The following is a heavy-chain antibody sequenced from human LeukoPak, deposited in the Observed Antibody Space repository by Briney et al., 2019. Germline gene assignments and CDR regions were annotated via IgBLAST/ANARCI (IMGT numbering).Heavy chain of an antibody. CDR2: IIPIFGTA. CDR3: AAECGGDCYSGWFDP. D-gene: IGHD2-21*02. J-gene: IGHJ5*02. CDR1: GGTFSSYA. Sequence: ASVKVSCKASGGTFSSYAISLVRQAPGQGLEWMGRIIPIFGTANYAQKFQGRVTITTDESTSTAYMELSSLRSEDTAVYYCAAECGGDCYSGWFDPWGQVTLVTVSS. V-gene: IGHV1-69*05.